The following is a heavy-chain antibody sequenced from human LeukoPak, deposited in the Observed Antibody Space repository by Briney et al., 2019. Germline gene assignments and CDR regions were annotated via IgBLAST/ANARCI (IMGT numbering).Heavy chain of an antibody. D-gene: IGHD5-18*01. CDR3: ARSVDTAMVNYFDY. V-gene: IGHV4-61*02. Sequence: SETLSLTCTVSGGSIRNSSYYWGWIRQPAGKGLEWIGRIYTSGSTNYNPSLKSRVTISVDTSKNQFSLKLSSVTAADTAVYYCARSVDTAMVNYFDYWGQGTLVTVSS. CDR1: GGSIRNSSYY. J-gene: IGHJ4*02. CDR2: IYTSGST.